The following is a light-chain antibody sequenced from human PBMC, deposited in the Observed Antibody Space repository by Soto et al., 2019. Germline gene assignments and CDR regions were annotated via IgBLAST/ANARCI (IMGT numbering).Light chain of an antibody. J-gene: IGKJ1*01. CDR2: GAS. CDR3: QQRRASARM. Sequence: EGVWRLSTDSMTVSPGKSVALGCRASQSVSSYLAWYQQSPGQPPRLLIYGASSRATGIPDRFSGSGSGTDFTVTLSRLEPEDFAVFYCQQRRASARMFGEGTKVDIK. CDR1: QSVSSY. V-gene: IGKV3D-20*02.